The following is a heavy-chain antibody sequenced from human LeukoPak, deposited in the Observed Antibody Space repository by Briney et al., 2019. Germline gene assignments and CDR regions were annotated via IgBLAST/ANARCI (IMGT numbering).Heavy chain of an antibody. CDR1: GGSISSSSYY. J-gene: IGHJ4*02. CDR2: IYYSGST. Sequence: SETLSLTCTVSGGSISSSSYYWGWIRQPPGKGLEWIGSIYYSGSTYYNPSLKSRVTISVDTSKNQFSLKLSSVTAADTAVYYCAREVWDYYDSSGSLDYWGQGTLVTVSS. V-gene: IGHV4-39*02. D-gene: IGHD3-22*01. CDR3: AREVWDYYDSSGSLDY.